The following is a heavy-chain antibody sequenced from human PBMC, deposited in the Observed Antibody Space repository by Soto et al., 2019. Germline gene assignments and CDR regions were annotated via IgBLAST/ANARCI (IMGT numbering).Heavy chain of an antibody. CDR3: ARNPGGVVAATDDAFDI. CDR1: CGSLSRGGYY. CDR2: IYYSGST. V-gene: IGHV4-31*03. D-gene: IGHD2-15*01. J-gene: IGHJ3*02. Sequence: SGNLSPPCTVSCGSLSRGGYYWGWVRPQPGKGLEWIGYIYYSGSTYYNPSLKSRVTISVDTSKNQFSLKLSSVTAADTAVYYCARNPGGVVAATDDAFDIWGQGTMVTVSS.